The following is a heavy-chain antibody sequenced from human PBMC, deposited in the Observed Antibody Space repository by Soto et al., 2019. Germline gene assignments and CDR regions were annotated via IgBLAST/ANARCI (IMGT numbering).Heavy chain of an antibody. V-gene: IGHV1-18*01. Sequence: QIHLVQSGAEVKKPGASVKVSCKASGYSFPSYCVTWVRQAPGQGLEWMGWVNPYNGNTNYAQKVQGRVTMTTDTSTSTAYMELRSLRSDDTAVYYCARGGGGDYLDYWGQGTLVTVSS. CDR2: VNPYNGNT. CDR1: GYSFPSYC. J-gene: IGHJ4*02. D-gene: IGHD3-16*01. CDR3: ARGGGGDYLDY.